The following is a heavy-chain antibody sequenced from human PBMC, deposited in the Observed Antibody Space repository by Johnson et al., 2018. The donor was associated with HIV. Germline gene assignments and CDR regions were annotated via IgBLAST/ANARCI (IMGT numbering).Heavy chain of an antibody. CDR1: GFTFSDYY. Sequence: QMQLVESGGGLVNPGGSLRISCAAFGFTFSDYYMSWVRQAPGKGLEWVAVISYDGSNKYYADSVKGRFTISRDNSKNTLYLQMNSLRAEDTAVYYCARSVGYGSGGSCSPDAFDIWGQGTMVTVSS. D-gene: IGHD2-15*01. J-gene: IGHJ3*02. CDR3: ARSVGYGSGGSCSPDAFDI. V-gene: IGHV3-30-3*01. CDR2: ISYDGSNK.